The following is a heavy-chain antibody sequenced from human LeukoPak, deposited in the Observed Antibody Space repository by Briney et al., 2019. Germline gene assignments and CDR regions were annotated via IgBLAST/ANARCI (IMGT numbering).Heavy chain of an antibody. CDR2: ISSSSSTI. J-gene: IGHJ4*02. CDR1: GFTFSSYS. Sequence: GGSLRLSCAASGFTFSSYSMNWVRQAPGKGLEWVSYISSSSSTIYYADSVKGRFTISRDNAKNSLYLQMNSLRAEDTAVYYCARDTPGYGGDDFDYWGQGALVTVSS. V-gene: IGHV3-48*01. CDR3: ARDTPGYGGDDFDY. D-gene: IGHD4-23*01.